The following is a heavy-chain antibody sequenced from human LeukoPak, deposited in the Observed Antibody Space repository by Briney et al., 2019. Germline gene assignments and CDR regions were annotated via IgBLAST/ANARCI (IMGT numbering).Heavy chain of an antibody. V-gene: IGHV4-59*12. CDR3: ARKAPYYSDGSGPLGTYYFDY. J-gene: IGHJ4*02. Sequence: SGTLSLTCTVSGGSISSYYWSWIRQPPGKGLEWIGYIYYSGTTYYNPSLKSRVTISVDTSKNQFSLKVSSVTAADTAVYYCARKAPYYSDGSGPLGTYYFDYWGQGTLVTVSS. CDR2: IYYSGTT. CDR1: GGSISSYY. D-gene: IGHD3-22*01.